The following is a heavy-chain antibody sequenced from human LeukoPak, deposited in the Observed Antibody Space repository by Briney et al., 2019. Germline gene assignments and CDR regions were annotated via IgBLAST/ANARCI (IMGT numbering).Heavy chain of an antibody. CDR1: GGSFSGYY. CDR3: ARALLLWFGEFRFDP. Sequence: SSETLSLTCAVYGGSFSGYYWSWIRQPPGKGLEWIGEINHSGSTNYNPSLKSRVTISVDTSKNQFSLKLSSVTAADTAVYYCARALLLWFGEFRFDPWGQGTLVTVSS. V-gene: IGHV4-34*01. CDR2: INHSGST. J-gene: IGHJ5*02. D-gene: IGHD3-10*01.